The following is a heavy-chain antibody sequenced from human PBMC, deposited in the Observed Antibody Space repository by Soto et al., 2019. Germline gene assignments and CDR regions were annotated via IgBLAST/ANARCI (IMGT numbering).Heavy chain of an antibody. J-gene: IGHJ5*02. D-gene: IGHD5-18*01. V-gene: IGHV3-11*06. CDR1: GFTFSDYY. CDR2: ISSGSDYT. Sequence: QVQLVESGGGLVKPGGSLRLSCAASGFTFSDYYMSWIRQAPGKGLEWVSYISSGSDYTNHADSVKGRFTVSRDNARNSLFLQMHSLRVEDTGVYYCARVGGHTQNVDNWFDRWGQGSPVTDSS. CDR3: ARVGGHTQNVDNWFDR.